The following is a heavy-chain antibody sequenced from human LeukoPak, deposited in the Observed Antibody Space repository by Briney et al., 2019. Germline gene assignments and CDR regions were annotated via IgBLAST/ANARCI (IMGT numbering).Heavy chain of an antibody. Sequence: GGSLRLSCAASGFTFSSYSMNWVRQAPGKGLEWVSSISSSSSYIYYADSVKGRFTISRDNAKNSLYLQMNSLRAEDTAVYYCARDFGDYYDSSGYNGYWGQGTLVTVSS. V-gene: IGHV3-21*01. CDR2: ISSSSSYI. CDR3: ARDFGDYYDSSGYNGY. J-gene: IGHJ4*02. CDR1: GFTFSSYS. D-gene: IGHD3-22*01.